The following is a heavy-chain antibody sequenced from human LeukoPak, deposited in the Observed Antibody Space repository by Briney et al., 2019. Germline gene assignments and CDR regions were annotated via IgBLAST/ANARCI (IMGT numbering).Heavy chain of an antibody. CDR3: AKAAWPGVTTPYDY. J-gene: IGHJ4*02. Sequence: GGSLRLSCAASGFTFSSYAMSWVRQAPGKGLEWVSAISGSGGSTYYADSVKGRFTISRDNSKNTLYLQMNSLRAEDTAVYYRAKAAWPGVTTPYDYWGQGTLVTVSS. CDR2: ISGSGGST. CDR1: GFTFSSYA. D-gene: IGHD4-17*01. V-gene: IGHV3-23*01.